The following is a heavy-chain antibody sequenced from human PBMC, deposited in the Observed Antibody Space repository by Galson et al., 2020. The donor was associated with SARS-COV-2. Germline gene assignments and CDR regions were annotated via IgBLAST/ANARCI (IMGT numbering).Heavy chain of an antibody. V-gene: IGHV4-4*02. J-gene: IGHJ3*02. CDR1: GGSISSSHW. CDR2: IYHSGST. CDR3: ARRIAVAGTSGFDAFDI. D-gene: IGHD6-19*01. Sequence: SETLSLTCAVSGGSISSSHWWSWVRQPPGKGLEWIGEIYHSGSTNYNPSLKSRVTISVDKSKNQFSLKLSSVTAADTAVYYCARRIAVAGTSGFDAFDIWGQGTMVTVSS.